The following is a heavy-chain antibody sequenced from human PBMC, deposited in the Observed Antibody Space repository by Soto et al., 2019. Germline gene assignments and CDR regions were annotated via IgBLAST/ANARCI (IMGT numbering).Heavy chain of an antibody. V-gene: IGHV1-2*02. CDR1: GYTFTGYY. CDR3: ASWRYYYGVTYYFDY. D-gene: IGHD3-10*01. J-gene: IGHJ4*02. Sequence: AASVKVSCKASGYTFTGYYMHWVRQAPAQELEGMGWINPNSGGTNYAQKFQGRVTMTRDTSTSTDYMELSRLRSDDTAVYYCASWRYYYGVTYYFDYRGQSTLRTLSS. CDR2: INPNSGGT.